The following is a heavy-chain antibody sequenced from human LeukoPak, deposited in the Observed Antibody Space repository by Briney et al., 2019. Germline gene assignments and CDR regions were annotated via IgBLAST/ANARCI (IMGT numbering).Heavy chain of an antibody. J-gene: IGHJ4*02. D-gene: IGHD3-16*01. CDR2: IYYSGST. V-gene: IGHV4-59*01. Sequence: PSETLSLTCTVSGGSISSYYWSWLRPPPGKGLEWMGYIYYSGSTNYNPSLKSRVTISVDTSKNQFSLKLSSVTAADTAVYYCARGIKAWGTRGSYFGYWGQGTQVTVSS. CDR3: ARGIKAWGTRGSYFGY. CDR1: GGSISSYY.